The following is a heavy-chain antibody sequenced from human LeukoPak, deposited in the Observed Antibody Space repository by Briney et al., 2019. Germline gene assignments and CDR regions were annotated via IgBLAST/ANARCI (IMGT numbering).Heavy chain of an antibody. V-gene: IGHV3-7*01. CDR1: RFTFSTYW. Sequence: GGTLRLSCVGSRFTFSTYWMSWVRQAPGKGLEWVADIRQDGSEKYYLSFVKGGFTFSDDNAKQSLYQQMNATRAENGGVYYSAREKVVGGITGSLFEYCGQGTLVTVSS. CDR3: AREKVVGGITGSLFEY. D-gene: IGHD1-26*01. J-gene: IGHJ4*02. CDR2: IRQDGSEK.